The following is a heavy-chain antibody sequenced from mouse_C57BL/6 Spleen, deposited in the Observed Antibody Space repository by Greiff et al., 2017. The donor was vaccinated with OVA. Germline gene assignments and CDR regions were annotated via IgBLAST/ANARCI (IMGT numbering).Heavy chain of an antibody. V-gene: IGHV1-75*01. J-gene: IGHJ1*03. Sequence: QVQLKESGPELVKPGASVKISCKASGYTFTDYYLNWVKQRPGQGLELIGWIFPGRGSTYYNEKFKGTAPLTVDKSSSTAYMWRSSLTSEDSAVYFGASTTVALHWYFDVWGTGTTVTVSS. CDR1: GYTFTDYY. CDR2: IFPGRGST. CDR3: ASTTVALHWYFDV. D-gene: IGHD1-1*01.